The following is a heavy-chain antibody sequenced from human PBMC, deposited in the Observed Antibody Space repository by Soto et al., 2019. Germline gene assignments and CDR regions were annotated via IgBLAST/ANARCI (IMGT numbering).Heavy chain of an antibody. Sequence: PGGSLRLSCAGSGFTFNTYAMTWVRQAPGKGLEWVSMISDSGGSTYYSGSVRGRFTISRDNSKNTLYLQMNSLRAEDTAVYYCARAGYYSGGLDAFDIWGQGTMVTVSS. V-gene: IGHV3-23*01. D-gene: IGHD3-22*01. J-gene: IGHJ3*02. CDR1: GFTFNTYA. CDR3: ARAGYYSGGLDAFDI. CDR2: ISDSGGST.